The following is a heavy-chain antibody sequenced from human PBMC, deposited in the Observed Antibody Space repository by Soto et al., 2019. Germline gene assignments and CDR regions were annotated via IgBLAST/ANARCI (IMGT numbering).Heavy chain of an antibody. D-gene: IGHD4-17*01. CDR2: ISSSSSYT. J-gene: IGHJ4*02. Sequence: QVQLVESGGGLVKPGGSLRLSCAASGFTFSDYYMSWIRQAPGKGLEWVSYISSSSSYTNYADSVKGRFTISRDNAKNSLYRQMNSLRSEDTAVYYCARGRGDYGDYVYGWGQGTLVTVSS. CDR3: ARGRGDYGDYVYG. V-gene: IGHV3-11*06. CDR1: GFTFSDYY.